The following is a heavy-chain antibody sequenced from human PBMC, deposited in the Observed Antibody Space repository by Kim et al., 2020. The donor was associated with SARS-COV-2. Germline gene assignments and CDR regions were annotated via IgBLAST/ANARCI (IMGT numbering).Heavy chain of an antibody. CDR1: GYTFTSYA. Sequence: ASVKVSCKASGYTFTSYAMHWVRQAPGQRLEWMGWINAGNGSTKYSQKFQGRVTITRDTSASTAYMELSSLRSEDTAVYYCARVSVGKNSWYLWYFDLWG. D-gene: IGHD6-13*01. J-gene: IGHJ2*01. CDR2: INAGNGST. CDR3: ARVSVGKNSWYLWYFDL. V-gene: IGHV1-3*01.